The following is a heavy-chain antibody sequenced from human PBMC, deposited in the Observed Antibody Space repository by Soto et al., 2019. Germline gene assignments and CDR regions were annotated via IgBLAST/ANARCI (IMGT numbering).Heavy chain of an antibody. V-gene: IGHV3-11*01. Sequence: GSLRLSCGASGFTFSDYYMSWIRQAPVKGLEWISYISSSAGAIYHADSVKGRFTISRDNAKYSLYLQMNGLRAEDTDVYYCARDLKPCEALAPYYFDYWGQGTLVIVSS. CDR2: ISSSAGAI. J-gene: IGHJ4*02. CDR3: ARDLKPCEALAPYYFDY. CDR1: GFTFSDYY. D-gene: IGHD1-1*01.